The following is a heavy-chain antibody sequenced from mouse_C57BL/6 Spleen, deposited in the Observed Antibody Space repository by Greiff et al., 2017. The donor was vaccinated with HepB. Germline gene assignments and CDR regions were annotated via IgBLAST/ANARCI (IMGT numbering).Heavy chain of an antibody. J-gene: IGHJ1*03. D-gene: IGHD2-5*01. Sequence: LQESGPELVKPGASVKISCKASGYAFSSSWMNWVKQRPGKGLEWIGRIYPGDGDTNYNGKFKGKATLTADKSSSTAYMQLSSLTSEDSAVYFCAREGYSNYVGYFDVWGTGTTVTVSS. CDR1: GYAFSSSW. CDR2: IYPGDGDT. V-gene: IGHV1-82*01. CDR3: AREGYSNYVGYFDV.